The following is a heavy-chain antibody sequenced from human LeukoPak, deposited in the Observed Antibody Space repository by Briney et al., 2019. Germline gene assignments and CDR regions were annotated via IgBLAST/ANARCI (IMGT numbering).Heavy chain of an antibody. CDR3: AKFPRSNMDV. Sequence: GGSLRLSCTVSGFTVSSNSMSWVRQAPGKGLEWVSAISGSGGSTYYADSVKGRFTISRDNSKNTLYLQMNSLRAEDTAVYYCAKFPRSNMDVWGKGTTVTVSS. CDR2: ISGSGGST. J-gene: IGHJ6*04. V-gene: IGHV3-23*01. D-gene: IGHD4-17*01. CDR1: GFTVSSNS.